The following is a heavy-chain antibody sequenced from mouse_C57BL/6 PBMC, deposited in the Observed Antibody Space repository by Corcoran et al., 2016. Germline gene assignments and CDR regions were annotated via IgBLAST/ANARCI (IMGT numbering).Heavy chain of an antibody. V-gene: IGHV1-26*01. D-gene: IGHD2-4*01. CDR3: ARSEGDYDGSYAMDY. J-gene: IGHJ4*01. CDR1: GYTFTDYY. Sequence: EVQLQQSGPELVKPGASVKISCKASGYTFTDYYMNWVKQSHGKSLEWIGDINPNNGGTSYNQKFKGKATLTVDKSSSTAYMELRSLTSEDSAVYYCARSEGDYDGSYAMDYWGQGTSVTVSS. CDR2: INPNNGGT.